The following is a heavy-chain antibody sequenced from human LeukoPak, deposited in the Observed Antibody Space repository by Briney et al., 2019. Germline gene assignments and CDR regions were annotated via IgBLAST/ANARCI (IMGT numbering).Heavy chain of an antibody. CDR2: ISPSGSA. Sequence: PSETLSLTCTVSGDSIRSGTYYWSWIRQSAGKGLEWIGRISPSGSANYNPSLKSRVTISVDTSKNQFSLKLSSVTAADTAVYYCAREREGPYGYLDYWGQGILVTVSS. D-gene: IGHD4-17*01. J-gene: IGHJ4*02. CDR3: AREREGPYGYLDY. CDR1: GDSIRSGTYY. V-gene: IGHV4-61*02.